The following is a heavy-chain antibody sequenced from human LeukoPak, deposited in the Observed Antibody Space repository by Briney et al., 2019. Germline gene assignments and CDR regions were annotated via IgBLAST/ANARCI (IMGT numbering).Heavy chain of an antibody. CDR1: GGSFSGYY. CDR2: INHSGST. V-gene: IGHV4-34*01. J-gene: IGHJ5*02. D-gene: IGHD3-10*01. CDR3: ARIPPSIVRGVIRTRWFDP. Sequence: SETLSLTCAVYGGSFSGYYWSWIRQPPGKGLEWIGEINHSGSTNYNPSLKSRVTISVDTSKNQFSLKLSSVTAADTAVYYCARIPPSIVRGVIRTRWFDPWGQGTLVTVSS.